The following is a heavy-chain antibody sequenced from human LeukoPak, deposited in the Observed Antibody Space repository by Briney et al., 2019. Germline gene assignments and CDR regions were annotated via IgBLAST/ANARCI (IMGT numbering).Heavy chain of an antibody. CDR2: INHSGST. Sequence: SETLSLTCAVYGGSFSGYYWSWIRQPPGKGLEWIGEINHSGSTNYNPSLKSRVTISVDTSKNQFSLKLSSVTAADTAVYYCARLSVLRYFDWSRSGNFDYWGQGTLVTVSS. V-gene: IGHV4-34*01. J-gene: IGHJ4*02. CDR1: GGSFSGYY. CDR3: ARLSVLRYFDWSRSGNFDY. D-gene: IGHD3-9*01.